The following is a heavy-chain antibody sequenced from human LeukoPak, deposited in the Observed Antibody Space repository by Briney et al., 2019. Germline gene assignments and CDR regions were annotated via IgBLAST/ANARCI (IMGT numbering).Heavy chain of an antibody. CDR1: GGSFRGYD. CDR3: ARGEPAYCSSNSCSYDY. CDR2: INHSGST. Sequence: SETLSLTCALYGGSFRGYDWICLRQPPGKGLEWIGEINHSGSTYYNPSLKSRATISVDTSKNQFSLKLNSVTAADTAVYYCARGEPAYCSSNSCSYDYWGQGTLVTVSS. V-gene: IGHV4-34*01. D-gene: IGHD2-2*01. J-gene: IGHJ4*02.